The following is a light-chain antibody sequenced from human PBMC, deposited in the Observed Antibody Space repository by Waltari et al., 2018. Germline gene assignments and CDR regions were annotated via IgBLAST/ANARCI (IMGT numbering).Light chain of an antibody. CDR3: QAWVGSTVV. CDR2: QDT. CDR1: TLGNKY. V-gene: IGLV3-1*01. J-gene: IGLJ2*01. Sequence: SYELTQPPSVSVSPGQTASITCSGDTLGNKYACWYQQKPGQSPGLIIYQDTKRPSGTPERFSGSNSGNTATLTISGTQTLDEADYYCQAWVGSTVVFGGGTKLTVL.